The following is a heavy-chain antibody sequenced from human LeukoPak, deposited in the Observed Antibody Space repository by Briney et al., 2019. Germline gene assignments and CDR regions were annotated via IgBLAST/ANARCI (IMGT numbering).Heavy chain of an antibody. D-gene: IGHD6-19*01. Sequence: FQGRVTITRDTPASTAYMELSSLRSEDTAVYYCARDSSGWYDNEFDYWGQGTLVTVSS. J-gene: IGHJ4*02. V-gene: IGHV1-3*01. CDR3: ARDSSGWYDNEFDY.